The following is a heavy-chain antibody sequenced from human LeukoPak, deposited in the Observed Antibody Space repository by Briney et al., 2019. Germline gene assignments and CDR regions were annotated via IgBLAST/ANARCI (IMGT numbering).Heavy chain of an antibody. Sequence: ASVKVSCKASGYTFTSYAMHWVRQAPGQRLEWMGWINAGNGNTKYSQKVQGRVTITRDTSASTAYMELSSLRSEDTAVYYCARDPELTYYYGTGSYRSTQDDYWGQGTLVTVSS. J-gene: IGHJ4*02. V-gene: IGHV1-3*01. D-gene: IGHD3-10*01. CDR3: ARDPELTYYYGTGSYRSTQDDY. CDR2: INAGNGNT. CDR1: GYTFTSYA.